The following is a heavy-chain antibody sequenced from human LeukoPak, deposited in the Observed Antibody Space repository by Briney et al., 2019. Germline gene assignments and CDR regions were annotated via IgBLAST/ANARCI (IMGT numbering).Heavy chain of an antibody. CDR1: GGSISSYY. CDR2: IYYSGST. Sequence: SETLSLTCTVSGGSISSYYWSWIRQPPGKGLEWIGYIYYSGSTNYNPSLKSRVTISVDTSKNQFSLKLSSVTAADTAVYYCARGGYCSGGSCRGRRWFDPWGEGTLVTVSS. J-gene: IGHJ5*02. CDR3: ARGGYCSGGSCRGRRWFDP. V-gene: IGHV4-59*01. D-gene: IGHD2-15*01.